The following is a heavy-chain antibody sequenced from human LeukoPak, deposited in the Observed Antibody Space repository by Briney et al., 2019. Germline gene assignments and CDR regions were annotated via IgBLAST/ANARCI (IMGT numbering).Heavy chain of an antibody. CDR1: GGSISSGGYS. V-gene: IGHV4-30-2*01. D-gene: IGHD3-10*01. CDR3: ARDRWFGDPYYYYGMDV. CDR2: IYHSGST. J-gene: IGHJ6*02. Sequence: KPSETLSLTCAVSGGSISSGGYSWSWNRQPPGKGLEWIGYIYHSGSTYYNPSLKSRVTISVDRSKNQFSLKLSSVTAADTAVYYCARDRWFGDPYYYYGMDVWGQGTTVTVSS.